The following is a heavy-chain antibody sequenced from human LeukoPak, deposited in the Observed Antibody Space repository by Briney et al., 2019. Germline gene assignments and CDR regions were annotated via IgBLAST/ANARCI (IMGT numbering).Heavy chain of an antibody. V-gene: IGHV3-43D*03. CDR2: ISWDGFTT. D-gene: IGHD3-22*01. Sequence: GGSLRLSCAASGFTFGDHAMHSVRQPPGKGLEGVSLISWDGFTTYYADSVKGRFTISRDNSENSLYLQMNSLRADDTPVYYCARDSNYYDSSGYPAAPTHFDYWGQGTLVTVSS. J-gene: IGHJ4*02. CDR1: GFTFGDHA. CDR3: ARDSNYYDSSGYPAAPTHFDY.